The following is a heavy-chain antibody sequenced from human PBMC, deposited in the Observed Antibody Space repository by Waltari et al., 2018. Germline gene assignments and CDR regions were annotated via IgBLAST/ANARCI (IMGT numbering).Heavy chain of an antibody. D-gene: IGHD5-12*01. V-gene: IGHV4-38-2*01. CDR2: IYHSGST. CDR3: ARHPPYGGYRGWFDP. J-gene: IGHJ5*02. Sequence: QVQLQESGPGLVKPSETLSLTCAVSGYSISSGYYWGWIRQPPGKGLEWLGSIYHSGSTYYNPSLTSRVTISVDTSKNQFSLKLSSVTAADTAVYYCARHPPYGGYRGWFDPWGQGTLVTVSS. CDR1: GYSISSGYY.